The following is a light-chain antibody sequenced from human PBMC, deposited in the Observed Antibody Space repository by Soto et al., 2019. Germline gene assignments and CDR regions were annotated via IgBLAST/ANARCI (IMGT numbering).Light chain of an antibody. J-gene: IGKJ1*01. CDR1: QSVSTS. V-gene: IGKV3-11*01. Sequence: EIVLTQSPATLSLSPGERATLSCRASQSVSTSLAWCQQKPGQAPRLLIYDASKKATGIPARFSGSGSGTDFTLTISSLEPEDFAVYYCQQRSNWPWTFGQGTQVEIK. CDR3: QQRSNWPWT. CDR2: DAS.